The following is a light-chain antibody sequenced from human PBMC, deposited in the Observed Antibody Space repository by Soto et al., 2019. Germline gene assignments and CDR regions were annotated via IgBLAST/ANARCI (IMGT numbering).Light chain of an antibody. J-gene: IGKJ1*01. CDR3: QQYYSYPWT. CDR2: AAS. Sequence: IQMTQSPSLVSASVGDRVTITCRASQGISSYLAWYQQKPGKAPKLLIYAASTLQSGVPSRFSGSGSGTDFTLTISCLQSEDFATYYCQQYYSYPWTFGQGTKVDIK. V-gene: IGKV1-8*01. CDR1: QGISSY.